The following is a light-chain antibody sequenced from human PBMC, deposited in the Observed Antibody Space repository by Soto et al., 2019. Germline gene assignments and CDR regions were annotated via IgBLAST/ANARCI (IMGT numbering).Light chain of an antibody. CDR1: QSVSNNY. V-gene: IGKV3-20*01. CDR3: QQYGSSGT. Sequence: VLKHSPGTLSLTPGERATLSCRASQSVSNNYLAWYQQKPGQAPRLLIYGASNRATGIPDRFSGSGSGTDFTLTISRLEPEDFAVYYCQQYGSSGTSGQGAKVDIK. CDR2: GAS. J-gene: IGKJ1*01.